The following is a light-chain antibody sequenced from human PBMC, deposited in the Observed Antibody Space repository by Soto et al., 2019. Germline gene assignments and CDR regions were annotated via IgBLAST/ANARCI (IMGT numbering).Light chain of an antibody. V-gene: IGLV1-44*01. J-gene: IGLJ1*01. CDR3: AAWDDSLNGYV. CDR1: SSNIGSNT. CDR2: SNN. Sequence: QPVLTQPPSASGTPGQRVTISCSGSSSNIGSNTVNWYQQLPGTAPKLLIYSNNQRPSGVPDRFSGSKSGTSASLAISGLQSEDEADYYCAAWDDSLNGYVFGTGTQGHRP.